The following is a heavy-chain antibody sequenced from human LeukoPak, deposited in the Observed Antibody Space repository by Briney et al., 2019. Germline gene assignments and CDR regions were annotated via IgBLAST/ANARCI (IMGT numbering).Heavy chain of an antibody. CDR2: ISSSSSTI. Sequence: GGSLRLSCAASGFTFSSYSMNWVRQAPGKGLEWVSFISSSSSTIYYADSVKGRFTISRDNANNSLYLQMNSLRAEDTAVYYCARDRGGSYSAIDYWGQGTLVTVSS. J-gene: IGHJ4*02. V-gene: IGHV3-48*04. CDR1: GFTFSSYS. CDR3: ARDRGGSYSAIDY. D-gene: IGHD1-26*01.